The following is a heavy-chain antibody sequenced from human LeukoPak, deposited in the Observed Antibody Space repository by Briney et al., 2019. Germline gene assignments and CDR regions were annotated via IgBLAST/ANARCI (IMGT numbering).Heavy chain of an antibody. CDR1: GFTFNDYA. Sequence: GGSLRLSCAASGFTFNDYAIPWVRQAPGEGLEWVSGISWNSGSIGYADSVKGRFTISRDNAKNSLFLQMNSLRAEDTALYYCAKDRGSSYYYGMDVWGQGTTVTVSS. CDR3: AKDRGSSYYYGMDV. CDR2: ISWNSGSI. V-gene: IGHV3-9*01. D-gene: IGHD1-26*01. J-gene: IGHJ6*02.